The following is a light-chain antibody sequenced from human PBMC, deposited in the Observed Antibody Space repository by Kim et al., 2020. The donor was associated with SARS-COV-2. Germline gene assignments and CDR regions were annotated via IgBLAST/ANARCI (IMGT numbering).Light chain of an antibody. J-gene: IGLJ1*01. V-gene: IGLV1-44*01. CDR3: AAWDNNLNSYL. CDR1: ISILIRNT. Sequence: QKFTISCSGSISILIRNTVNWFQQHPRTDHKLLIYNNKHRHSWVPDKFSVYKSGPSASLAINALQSKNKANYYFAAWDNNLNSYLFATGTKVTVL. CDR2: NNK.